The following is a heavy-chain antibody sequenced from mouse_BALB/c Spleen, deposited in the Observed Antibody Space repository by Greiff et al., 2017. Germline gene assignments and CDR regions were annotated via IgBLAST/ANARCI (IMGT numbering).Heavy chain of an antibody. CDR2: ISSGGSYT. D-gene: IGHD1-1*01. CDR1: GFTFSSYA. Sequence: EVKLMESGGGLVKPGGSLKLSCAASGFTFSSYAMSWVRQTPEKRLEWVATISSGGSYTYYPDSVKGRFTISRDNAKNTLYLQMSSLRSEDTAMYYCARPGSFYAMDYWGQGTSVTVSS. CDR3: ARPGSFYAMDY. V-gene: IGHV5-9-3*01. J-gene: IGHJ4*01.